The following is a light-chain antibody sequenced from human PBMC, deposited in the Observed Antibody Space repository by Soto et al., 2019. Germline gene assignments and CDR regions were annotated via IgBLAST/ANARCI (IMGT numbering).Light chain of an antibody. CDR2: GAS. V-gene: IGKV3-15*01. Sequence: EIVMTQSPATLSVSPGERATLSFRASQSVSSNLDGYQQKPGQAPRLLIYGASTRATGIPARFSGSGSGTEFTLTISSLQAEDFAVYYCQQYNNWPALTVGGGTKVEIK. CDR3: QQYNNWPALT. J-gene: IGKJ4*01. CDR1: QSVSSN.